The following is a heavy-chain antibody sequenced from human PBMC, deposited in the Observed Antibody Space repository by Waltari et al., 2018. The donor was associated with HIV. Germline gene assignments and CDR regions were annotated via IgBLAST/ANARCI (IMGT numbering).Heavy chain of an antibody. D-gene: IGHD1-1*01. V-gene: IGHV1-2*06. CDR2: NNPNRGGT. Sequence: QVQLVQSGAEVKKPGASVKVSCKASGYPFTGYYMHWVRQAPGQGLEWMGRNNPNRGGTNYAQKFQGRVTMTRDTSISTAYMELSRLRSDDTAVYYCARAPYNPDYWGQGTLVTVSS. CDR1: GYPFTGYY. CDR3: ARAPYNPDY. J-gene: IGHJ4*02.